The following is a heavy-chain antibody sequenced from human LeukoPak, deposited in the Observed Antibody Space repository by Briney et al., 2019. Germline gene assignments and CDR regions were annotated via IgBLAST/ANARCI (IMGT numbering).Heavy chain of an antibody. V-gene: IGHV1-69*13. J-gene: IGHJ4*02. Sequence: GASVKVSCKASGGTFSSYAISWVRQAPGQGLEWMGGIIPIFGTANYAQKFQGRVTITADESTSTAYMELSSLRSEDTAVYYCARVPSSHRYYFDYWGQGTLVTVSS. CDR1: GGTFSSYA. CDR2: IIPIFGTA. D-gene: IGHD6-13*01. CDR3: ARVPSSHRYYFDY.